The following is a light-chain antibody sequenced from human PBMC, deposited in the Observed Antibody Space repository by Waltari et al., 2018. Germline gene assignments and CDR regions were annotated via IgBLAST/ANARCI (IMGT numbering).Light chain of an antibody. V-gene: IGLV2-23*01. CDR2: EVH. Sequence: QSALTQPASVSGSPGQSITISCTGTNTDVGGYDLAAWYQQNPGKAPKLIIYEVHRRPSGVSNRFSGSKSGNTASLTISGLQAEDEAHYYCCSYVGVTTVLFGGGTTVAV. CDR1: NTDVGGYDL. J-gene: IGLJ2*01. CDR3: CSYVGVTTVL.